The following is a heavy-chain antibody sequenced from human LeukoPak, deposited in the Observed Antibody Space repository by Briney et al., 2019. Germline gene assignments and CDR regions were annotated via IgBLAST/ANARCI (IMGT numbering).Heavy chain of an antibody. CDR3: ARSGTGPRAFDT. CDR2: INSDGSST. D-gene: IGHD1-14*01. Sequence: PGGSLRLSCAASGFTFSSYWMHWVRQAPGKGLVWVSRINSDGSSTSYADSVKGRFTISRDNAKNTLYLQMNSLRAEDTAVYYCARSGTGPRAFDTWGQGTMVTVSS. J-gene: IGHJ3*02. V-gene: IGHV3-74*01. CDR1: GFTFSSYW.